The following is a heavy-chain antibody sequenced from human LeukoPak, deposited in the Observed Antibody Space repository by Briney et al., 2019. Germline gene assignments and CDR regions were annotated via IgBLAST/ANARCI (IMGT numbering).Heavy chain of an antibody. D-gene: IGHD3-10*01. CDR3: ASFSNYGSGSYYTHDY. CDR1: GGSITSGNYY. Sequence: PSETLSLTCSVSGGSITSGNYYWNWIRRPAGKGLEWIGRIYTSGSSSYSPSLKSRVSISVDKSKNQLSLRLTSVTAADTAVYYCASFSNYGSGSYYTHDYWGQGTLVTVSS. J-gene: IGHJ4*02. CDR2: IYTSGSS. V-gene: IGHV4-61*02.